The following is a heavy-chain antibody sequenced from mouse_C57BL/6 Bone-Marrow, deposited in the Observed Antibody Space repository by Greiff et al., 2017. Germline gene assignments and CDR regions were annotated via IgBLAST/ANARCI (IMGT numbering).Heavy chain of an antibody. CDR3: YSYYAMDY. CDR1: GYTFTSYW. J-gene: IGHJ4*01. D-gene: IGHD1-1*01. V-gene: IGHV1-74*01. CDR2: IHPSDSDT. Sequence: QVQLQQPGAELVKPGASVKVSCKSSGYTFTSYWMHWVKQRPGQGLEWIGRIHPSDSDTNYNQKFKGKATLTVDKSSSTAYMQLSSLTSEDSAAHSSYSYYAMDYWGQGTSVTVSS.